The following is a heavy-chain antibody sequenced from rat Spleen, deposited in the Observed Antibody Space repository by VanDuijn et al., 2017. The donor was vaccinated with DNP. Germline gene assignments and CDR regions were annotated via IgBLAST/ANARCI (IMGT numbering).Heavy chain of an antibody. CDR1: GFTFSDYY. V-gene: IGHV5-20*01. D-gene: IGHD1-2*01. J-gene: IGHJ2*01. CDR3: ATYSTDIGYFDY. CDR2: ISYDGGNT. Sequence: EVQLVESGGGLVQPGRSLKLSCAASGFTFSDYYMAWVRQVPKKGLEWVASISYDGGNTYYRDSVKGRFTISRDDAKSILYLQMDTLRSEDTATYYCATYSTDIGYFDYWDQGVMVTVSS.